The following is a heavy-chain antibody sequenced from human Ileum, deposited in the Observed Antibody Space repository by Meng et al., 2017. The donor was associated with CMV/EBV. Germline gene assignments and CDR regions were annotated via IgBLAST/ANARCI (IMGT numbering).Heavy chain of an antibody. V-gene: IGHV4-4*07. CDR1: GASLIDYD. Sequence: QEQLQESGLGLGQPSETLSLTCTVSGASLIDYDWSWIRQPAGKGLEWIGRIFATGTTNYNPSLKSRVTMSVDTSKNQFSLKLTSVTAADTAVYFCARDRFDPWGQGALVTVSS. J-gene: IGHJ5*02. CDR2: IFATGTT. CDR3: ARDRFDP.